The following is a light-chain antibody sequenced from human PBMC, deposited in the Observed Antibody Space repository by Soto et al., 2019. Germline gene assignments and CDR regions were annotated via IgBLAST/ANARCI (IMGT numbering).Light chain of an antibody. Sequence: QSVLTQPRSVSGSPGQSVTISCTGTSSDVGGYNYVSWYQQHPGKAPKLMIYDVSKRPSGVPDRFSGSKSGNTASLTISGLQAEDEADYYCRSYAGSYTPYVFGTGTKVTVL. V-gene: IGLV2-11*01. CDR3: RSYAGSYTPYV. CDR1: SSDVGGYNY. J-gene: IGLJ1*01. CDR2: DVS.